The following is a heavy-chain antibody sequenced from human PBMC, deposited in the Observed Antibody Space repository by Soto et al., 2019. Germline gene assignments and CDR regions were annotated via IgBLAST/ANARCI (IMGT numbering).Heavy chain of an antibody. CDR3: AHRHGSGWKSWFDP. V-gene: IGHV2-5*02. CDR2: IYWDDDK. CDR1: GFSLSTSGVG. Sequence: QITLKESGPTLVKPTQTLTLTCTFSGFSLSTSGVGVGWIRQPPGKALEWLALIYWDDDKRYNPSLQSRLNITRDPSKRQVVLMFTEVDLVDTATYYCAHRHGSGWKSWFDPWGQGTLVIVSS. J-gene: IGHJ5*02. D-gene: IGHD6-19*01.